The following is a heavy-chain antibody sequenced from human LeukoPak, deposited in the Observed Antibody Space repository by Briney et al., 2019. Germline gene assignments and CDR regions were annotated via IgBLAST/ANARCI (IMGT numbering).Heavy chain of an antibody. D-gene: IGHD6-6*01. CDR1: GFTVSSNY. CDR2: MYSGGIT. J-gene: IGHJ5*02. V-gene: IGHV3-53*01. Sequence: GGSLRLSCAPSGFTVSSNYMSWGRQARRKGLELGSVMYSGGITYNADSVKGRFTISRDNSKNTMSLKMNSLRAEDTAVYYCASDSSSFVETTSWGQGTLVTVSS. CDR3: ASDSSSFVETTS.